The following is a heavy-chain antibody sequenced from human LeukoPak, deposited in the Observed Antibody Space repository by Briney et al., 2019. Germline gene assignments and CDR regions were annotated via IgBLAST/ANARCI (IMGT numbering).Heavy chain of an antibody. CDR2: ISDYNGNT. CDR1: GYTFSTYG. V-gene: IGHV1-18*01. Sequence: ASVKVSCKASGYTFSTYGISWVRQAPGQGLEWMGWISDYNGNTNYAQKFQGRVTMTTDTSTSTAYMELRSLISDDTAVYFCARSKGDSSTYFNYYYYYMDVWGKGTTVTISS. CDR3: ARSKGDSSTYFNYYYYYMDV. D-gene: IGHD6-13*01. J-gene: IGHJ6*03.